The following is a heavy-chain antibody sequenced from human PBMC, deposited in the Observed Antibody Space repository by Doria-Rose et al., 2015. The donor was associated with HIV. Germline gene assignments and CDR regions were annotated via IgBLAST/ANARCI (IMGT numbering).Heavy chain of an antibody. V-gene: IGHV4-34*01. CDR2: INHTGST. Sequence: QVQLQQWGAGLLKPSETLSLTCAVYGGSLSGYYWSWTRQSPGRGLEWIGEINHTGSTTYNPSLKSRVSISLDKSKSQFSLRLTSVTAADTAVYYCAWSSSPSNWFGPWGQGTLVTVSS. CDR1: GGSLSGYY. D-gene: IGHD3-3*01. J-gene: IGHJ5*02. CDR3: AWSSSPSNWFGP.